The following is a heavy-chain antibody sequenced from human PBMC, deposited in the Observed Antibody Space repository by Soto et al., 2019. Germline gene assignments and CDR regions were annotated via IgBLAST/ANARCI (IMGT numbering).Heavy chain of an antibody. J-gene: IGHJ4*02. Sequence: QVQLVQSGAEVKKPGSSVKVSCKASGGTFTSETISWVQQATGQGLEWMGGIIPLFGAANYAQKFQGRVTITADDSTSTVYMELSSLRSEDMAVYYCATELGENPASPFDSWGEGTLVSVSS. V-gene: IGHV1-69*01. CDR2: IIPLFGAA. CDR3: ATELGENPASPFDS. D-gene: IGHD2-21*01. CDR1: GGTFTSET.